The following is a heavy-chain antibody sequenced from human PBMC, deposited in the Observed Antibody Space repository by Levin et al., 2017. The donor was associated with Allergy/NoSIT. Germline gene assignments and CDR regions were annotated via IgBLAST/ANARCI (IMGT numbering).Heavy chain of an antibody. CDR3: ARGGRRLLAAAGTRWFDP. Sequence: ASVKVSCKASGYTFTSYDINWVRQATGQGLEWMGWMNPNSGNTGYAQKFQGRVTMTRNTSISTAYMELSSLRSEDTAVYYCARGGRRLLAAAGTRWFDPWGQGTLVTVSS. CDR2: MNPNSGNT. V-gene: IGHV1-8*01. CDR1: GYTFTSYD. D-gene: IGHD6-13*01. J-gene: IGHJ5*02.